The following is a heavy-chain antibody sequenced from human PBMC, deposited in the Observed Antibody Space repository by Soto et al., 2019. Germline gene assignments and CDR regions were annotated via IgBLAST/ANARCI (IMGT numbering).Heavy chain of an antibody. Sequence: PGESLKISCKGSGYSFTSYWIGWVRQMPGKGLEWMGIIYPGDSDTRYSPSFQGQVTISADKSISTAYLQWSSLKASDTAMYYCARHIPGGLKRTYYYYGMDVWGQGTTVTVSS. CDR2: IYPGDSDT. V-gene: IGHV5-51*01. CDR3: ARHIPGGLKRTYYYYGMDV. CDR1: GYSFTSYW. J-gene: IGHJ6*02. D-gene: IGHD1-1*01.